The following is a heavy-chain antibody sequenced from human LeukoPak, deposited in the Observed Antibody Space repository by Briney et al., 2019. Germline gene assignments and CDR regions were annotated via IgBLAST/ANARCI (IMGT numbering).Heavy chain of an antibody. CDR3: ARRGILYPFYYYYYMDV. CDR2: VNHSGST. Sequence: SETLSLTCAVYGGSFSGYYWSWIRQPPGKGLEWIGEVNHSGSTNYNPSLKSRVTISVDTSKNQFSLKLSSVTAADTAVYYCARRGILYPFYYYYYMDVWGKGTTVTVSS. V-gene: IGHV4-34*01. J-gene: IGHJ6*03. CDR1: GGSFSGYY. D-gene: IGHD2-8*01.